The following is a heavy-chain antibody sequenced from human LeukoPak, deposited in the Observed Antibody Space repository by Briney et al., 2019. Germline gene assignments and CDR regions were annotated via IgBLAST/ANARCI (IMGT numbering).Heavy chain of an antibody. Sequence: GGSLRLSCAASGFTFSDYYMSWIRQAPGKGLEWVSYISSSGSTIYYADSVKGRFTISRDNAKNSLYLQMNSLRAEDTAVYYCAKDRSLSLDAFDIWGQGTMVTVSS. CDR3: AKDRSLSLDAFDI. CDR2: ISSSGSTI. J-gene: IGHJ3*02. CDR1: GFTFSDYY. V-gene: IGHV3-11*01.